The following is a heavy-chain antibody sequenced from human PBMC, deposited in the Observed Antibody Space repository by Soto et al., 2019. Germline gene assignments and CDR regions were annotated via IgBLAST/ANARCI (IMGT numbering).Heavy chain of an antibody. Sequence: EVQLVESGGGLVQPGGSLRLSCAASGFTFSSYWMHWVRQAPGKGLVWVSRINSDGSSTSYADSVKGRFTISRDNANNSLFLQMNSLGAEDTAVDYCGKAVLDIVSDNVVVLAAYYFYYWGQGTLVTVSS. J-gene: IGHJ4*02. D-gene: IGHD2-15*01. CDR1: GFTFSSYW. CDR3: GKAVLDIVSDNVVVLAAYYFYY. CDR2: INSDGSST. V-gene: IGHV3-74*01.